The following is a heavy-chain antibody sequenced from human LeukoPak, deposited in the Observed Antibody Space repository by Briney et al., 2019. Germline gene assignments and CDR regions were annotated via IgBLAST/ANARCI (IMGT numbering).Heavy chain of an antibody. Sequence: GGSLRLSCAASGFILNTYAMAWVRQAPGKGLEWVSTISAAADYTYHPDSVKGRFIISRDNSKNTLFIQINSLRAEDTAVYYCAKGISSSRRTFDAWGQGTLVTVSS. D-gene: IGHD6-13*01. CDR3: AKGISSSRRTFDA. CDR2: ISAAADYT. J-gene: IGHJ5*02. CDR1: GFILNTYA. V-gene: IGHV3-23*01.